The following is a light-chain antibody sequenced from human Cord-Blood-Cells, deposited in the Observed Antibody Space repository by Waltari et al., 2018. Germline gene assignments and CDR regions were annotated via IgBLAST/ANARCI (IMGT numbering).Light chain of an antibody. CDR3: GADHGSGSNFVYV. CDR1: SGPSNYK. Sequence: QPVLTQPPSASASLGASATLTCTLSSGPSNYKVDWYHQRPGQGPRFVMRVGTGGIVGSKGDGIPDRFSVLGSGLNRYLTIKNIQEEDESDYHCGADHGSGSNFVYVFGTGTKVTVL. V-gene: IGLV9-49*01. CDR2: VGTGGIVG. J-gene: IGLJ1*01.